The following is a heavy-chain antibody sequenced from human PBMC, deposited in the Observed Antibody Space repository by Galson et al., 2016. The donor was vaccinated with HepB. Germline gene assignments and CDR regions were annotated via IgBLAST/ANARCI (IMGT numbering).Heavy chain of an antibody. J-gene: IGHJ4*02. D-gene: IGHD3-16*01. V-gene: IGHV6-1*01. CDR1: GDSVGSYSSA. Sequence: CAISGDSVGSYSSAWDWIRQSPSKGLEWLGRTYYRSQWYNDYAVSVKSRIIIKADTSKNLFSLQLNSVTPEDTAMDYCARDRGSAQCFFDSGGQGTLVTVSS. CDR2: TYYRSQWYN. CDR3: ARDRGSAQCFFDS.